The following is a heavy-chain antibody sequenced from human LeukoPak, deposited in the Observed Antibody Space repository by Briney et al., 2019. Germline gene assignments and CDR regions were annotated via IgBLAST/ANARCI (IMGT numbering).Heavy chain of an antibody. J-gene: IGHJ3*02. CDR2: ISSSGTYI. CDR3: ARDRRYYDFWSGYWHEAFDI. V-gene: IGHV3-21*01. CDR1: GFTFSSYS. D-gene: IGHD3-3*01. Sequence: PGGSLRLSCEASGFTFSSYSMNWVRQAPWKGLECVSFISSSGTYIYYEDSVKGRFTISRDNAKNSLYLQMNSLRAEDTAVYYCARDRRYYDFWSGYWHEAFDIWGQGTMVTVSS.